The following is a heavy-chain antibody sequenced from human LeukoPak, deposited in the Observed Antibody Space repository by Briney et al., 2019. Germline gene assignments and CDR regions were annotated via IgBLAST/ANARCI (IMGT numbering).Heavy chain of an antibody. J-gene: IGHJ5*02. CDR3: ARETRDPIGYCSGGSCWTFDP. CDR1: GGTFSSYA. D-gene: IGHD2-15*01. V-gene: IGHV1-69*01. Sequence: SVKVSCKASGGTFSSYAISWVRQAPGQGLEWMGGIIPIFGTANYAQKFQGRVTITVDESTSTAYMELSSLRSEDTAVYYCARETRDPIGYCSGGSCWTFDPWGQGTLVTVSS. CDR2: IIPIFGTA.